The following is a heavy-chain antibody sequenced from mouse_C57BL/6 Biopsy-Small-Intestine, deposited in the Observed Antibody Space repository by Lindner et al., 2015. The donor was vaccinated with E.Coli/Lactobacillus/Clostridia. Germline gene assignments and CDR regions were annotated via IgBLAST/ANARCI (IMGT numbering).Heavy chain of an antibody. D-gene: IGHD2-4*01. CDR2: ILPGSGST. CDR3: AREGDYDYDVVDY. CDR1: GYTFTGYW. Sequence: QLQESGAELMKPGASVKLSCKATGYTFTGYWIEWVKQRPGHGLEWIGEILPGSGSTKNNEKFKGKATLTADTSSNTAYMRLSSLTTEDSAIYYCAREGDYDYDVVDYWGQGTTLTVSS. V-gene: IGHV1-9*01. J-gene: IGHJ2*01.